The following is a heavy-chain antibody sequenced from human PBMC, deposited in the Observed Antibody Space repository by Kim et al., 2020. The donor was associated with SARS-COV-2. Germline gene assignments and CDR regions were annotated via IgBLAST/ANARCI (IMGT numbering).Heavy chain of an antibody. V-gene: IGHV1-69*13. CDR1: GGTFSSYA. J-gene: IGHJ6*02. Sequence: SVKVSCKASGGTFSSYAISWVRQAPGQGLEWMGGIIPIFGTANYAQKFQGRVTITADESTSTAYMELSSLRSEDTAVYYCAREWFGEPPHYYYYGMDVWGQGTTVTVSS. CDR3: AREWFGEPPHYYYYGMDV. CDR2: IIPIFGTA. D-gene: IGHD3-10*01.